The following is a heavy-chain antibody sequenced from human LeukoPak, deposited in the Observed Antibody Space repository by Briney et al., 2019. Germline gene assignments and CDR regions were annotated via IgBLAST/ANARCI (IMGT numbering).Heavy chain of an antibody. J-gene: IGHJ4*02. D-gene: IGHD6-13*01. CDR1: GYTFTGYY. CDR2: INPNSGGT. V-gene: IGHV1-2*04. Sequence: ASVKVSCKASGYTFTGYYMHWVRQAPGQGLEWMGWINPNSGGTNYAQKFQGWVTMTRDTSISTAYMELSRLRSDDTAVYYCARGPLYTSSYDVPYFDYGAGEPVVTFSS. CDR3: ARGPLYTSSYDVPYFDY.